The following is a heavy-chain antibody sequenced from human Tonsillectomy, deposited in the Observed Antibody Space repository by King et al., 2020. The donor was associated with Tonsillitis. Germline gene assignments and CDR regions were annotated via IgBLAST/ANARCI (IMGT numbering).Heavy chain of an antibody. Sequence: VQLQESGPGLVRPSQTLSLTCTVSGDSIISADSYWSWIRQHPGRGLEWIGYISYSGSTYYNPSLKSRLTISVERSKNRFSLKLKSVTAADTAVYYCAREVDYGGQGTLVTVYS. CDR1: GDSIISADSY. CDR2: ISYSGST. CDR3: AREVDY. J-gene: IGHJ4*02. V-gene: IGHV4-31*03.